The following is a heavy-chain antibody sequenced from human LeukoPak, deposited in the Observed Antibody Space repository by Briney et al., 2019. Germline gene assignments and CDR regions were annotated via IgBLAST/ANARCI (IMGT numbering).Heavy chain of an antibody. CDR3: ARHAHYYDSSGYYSFDY. CDR2: IYYSGST. Sequence: SETLSLTCTVSGGSISSYYWSWIRQPPGKGLEWIGYIYYSGSTNYNPSLKSRVTISVDTSKNQFSLKLNSVTAAYTAVYYCARHAHYYDSSGYYSFDYWGQGTLVTVSS. CDR1: GGSISSYY. V-gene: IGHV4-59*08. J-gene: IGHJ4*02. D-gene: IGHD3-22*01.